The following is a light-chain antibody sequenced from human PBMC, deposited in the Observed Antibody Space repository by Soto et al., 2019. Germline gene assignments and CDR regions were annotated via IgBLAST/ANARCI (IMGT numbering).Light chain of an antibody. CDR3: QQYGSSPGT. CDR1: QSVSSSY. Sequence: EIVLTQSPGTLSLSPGERATRSCRASQSVSSSYLAWYQQKPGQAPRQLIDGASSSATGIPDRFSGSGSGTDFTITISRLEPEDFAVYYCQQYGSSPGTFGQGTKREIK. V-gene: IGKV3-20*01. J-gene: IGKJ2*01. CDR2: GAS.